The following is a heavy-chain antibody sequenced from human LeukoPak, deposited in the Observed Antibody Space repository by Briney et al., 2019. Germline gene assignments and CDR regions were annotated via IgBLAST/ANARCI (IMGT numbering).Heavy chain of an antibody. D-gene: IGHD1-26*01. J-gene: IGHJ4*02. CDR3: AKDGGTHFDH. Sequence: PGGSLRLSRAASGFTFSSYSMNWVRQAPGKGLEWVSSISSGSTYMYYADSVKGRFTITRDNAQNSLTLHMNTLRADDTAVYYCAKDGGTHFDHWGQGTLVTVSS. CDR1: GFTFSSYS. V-gene: IGHV3-21*01. CDR2: ISSGSTYM.